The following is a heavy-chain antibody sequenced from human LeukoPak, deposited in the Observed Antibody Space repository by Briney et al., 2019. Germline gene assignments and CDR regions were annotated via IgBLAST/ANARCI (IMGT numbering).Heavy chain of an antibody. CDR2: IYYSGST. V-gene: IGHV4-59*01. D-gene: IGHD2-15*01. J-gene: IGHJ4*02. Sequence: SETLSLTCTVFGGSISSYYWSWIRQPPGKGLEWLGYIYYSGSTNYNPSLKSRVTISVDTSKNQFSLKLSSVTAADTAVYYCARGIIGGTVAATLYYFDYWGQGTLVTVSS. CDR3: ARGIIGGTVAATLYYFDY. CDR1: GGSISSYY.